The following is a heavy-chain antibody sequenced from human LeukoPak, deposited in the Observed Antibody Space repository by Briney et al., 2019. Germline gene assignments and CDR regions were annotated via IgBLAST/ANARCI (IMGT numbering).Heavy chain of an antibody. D-gene: IGHD6-6*01. CDR3: ASRAARVGYYYYYMDV. Sequence: SETLSLTCTVSGGSISSYYWSWIRQPPGKGLEWIGYIYYSGSTNYNPSLKSRVTISVDTSKNQFSLKLSSVTAADTAVYYCASRAARVGYYYYYMDVWGKGTTVTVSS. V-gene: IGHV4-59*01. J-gene: IGHJ6*03. CDR2: IYYSGST. CDR1: GGSISSYY.